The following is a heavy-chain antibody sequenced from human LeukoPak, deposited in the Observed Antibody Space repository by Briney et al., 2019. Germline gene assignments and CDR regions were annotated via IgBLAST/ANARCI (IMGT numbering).Heavy chain of an antibody. J-gene: IGHJ4*02. CDR2: INPSGGSA. Sequence: WASVKVSCKASGYIFTTYYMHWVRQAPGQGLEWMGIINPSGGSATYAQKFQGRVTITADESTSTAYMELSSLRSEDTAVYYCARGVVTAIDTPPGEGYFDYWGQGTLVTVSS. V-gene: IGHV1-46*01. D-gene: IGHD2-21*02. CDR3: ARGVVTAIDTPPGEGYFDY. CDR1: GYIFTTYY.